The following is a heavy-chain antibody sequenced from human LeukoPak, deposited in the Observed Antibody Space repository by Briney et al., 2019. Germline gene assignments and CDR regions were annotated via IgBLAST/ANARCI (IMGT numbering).Heavy chain of an antibody. CDR2: IFNTGAT. J-gene: IGHJ4*02. D-gene: IGHD3-10*01. V-gene: IGHV4-59*08. Sequence: PSETLSLTCTVSGGSIRSFYWSWIRQTPGKGLEWIGYIFNTGATEYNPYLKSRVTISVDTSKKQFSLRLSAVTAADTAVYYCATSYHYGSGSYSYYFDYWGQGTLVTVSS. CDR1: GGSIRSFY. CDR3: ATSYHYGSGSYSYYFDY.